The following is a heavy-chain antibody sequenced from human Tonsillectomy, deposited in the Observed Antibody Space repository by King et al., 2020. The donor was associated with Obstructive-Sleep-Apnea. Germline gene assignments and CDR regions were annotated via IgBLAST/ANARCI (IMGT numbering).Heavy chain of an antibody. J-gene: IGHJ5*02. Sequence: VQLQESGPGLVKPSETLSLTCTVSGGSISSYYWSWIRQPPGKGLEWIGYIYYSGSTNYNPSLKSRVTISVDTSKNQFSLKLSSVTAADTAVYYCARGPLTGYNMGDNWFDPWGQGTLVTVSS. CDR3: ARGPLTGYNMGDNWFDP. V-gene: IGHV4-59*01. CDR2: IYYSGST. D-gene: IGHD3-9*01. CDR1: GGSISSYY.